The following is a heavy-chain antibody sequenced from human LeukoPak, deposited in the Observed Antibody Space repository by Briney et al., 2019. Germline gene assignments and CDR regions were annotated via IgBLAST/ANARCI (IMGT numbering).Heavy chain of an antibody. J-gene: IGHJ5*02. CDR2: ISGSGGST. CDR3: AKVAVADGYNWFDP. D-gene: IGHD6-19*01. Sequence: PWGSLRLSCAASGFTFSSYAMSWVRQAPGKGLEWVSAISGSGGSTYYAASVKGRFTISRDNSKNTLYLQMSSLRAEDTAVYYCAKVAVADGYNWFDPWGQGTLVTVSS. CDR1: GFTFSSYA. V-gene: IGHV3-23*01.